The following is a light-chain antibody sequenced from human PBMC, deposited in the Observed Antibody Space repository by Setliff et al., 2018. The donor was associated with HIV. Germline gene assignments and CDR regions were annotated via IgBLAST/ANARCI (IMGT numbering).Light chain of an antibody. J-gene: IGLJ2*01. V-gene: IGLV2-8*01. CDR3: SSYVDGHVS. CDR2: EVT. CDR1: SSDVGGYNY. Sequence: QSALTQPPSASGSPGQSVTISCTGTSSDVGGYNYVSWYQHHPGKAPKLIIYEVTKRRSGVPDRFAGSKSGNTASLTVSGLQAEDEADYSCSSYVDGHVSFGGGTKVTVL.